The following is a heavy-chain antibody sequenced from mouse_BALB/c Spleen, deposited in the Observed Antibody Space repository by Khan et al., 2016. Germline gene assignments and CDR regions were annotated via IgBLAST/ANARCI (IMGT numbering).Heavy chain of an antibody. CDR1: GFTFSRFG. CDR3: AREDY. J-gene: IGHJ2*01. Sequence: EVELVESGGGLVQPGGSRKLSCAASGFTFSRFGMHWVRQAPEKGLEWVAYISSGSSTIYYAATLNGRFTISRDNPKSTRFLHMTSLRSEDTAVYDCAREDYWGQGTTLTVSS. CDR2: ISSGSSTI. V-gene: IGHV5-17*02.